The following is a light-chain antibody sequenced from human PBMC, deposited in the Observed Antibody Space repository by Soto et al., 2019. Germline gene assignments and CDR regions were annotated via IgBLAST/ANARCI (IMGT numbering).Light chain of an antibody. V-gene: IGLV1-47*01. Sequence: QAVVTQPPSASGTPAQRVTISCSGSSSNIGSNFVYWYQQFPGTAPKLLIYRNNQRPSGVPDRFSGSKSGTSASLAISGLPSEDEADYYCAAWDDSLSGWVFGGGTKLTVL. CDR2: RNN. CDR1: SSNIGSNF. CDR3: AAWDDSLSGWV. J-gene: IGLJ3*02.